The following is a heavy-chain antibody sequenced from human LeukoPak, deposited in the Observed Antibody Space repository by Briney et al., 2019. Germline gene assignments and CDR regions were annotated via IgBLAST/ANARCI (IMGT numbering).Heavy chain of an antibody. Sequence: PGGSLRLSCAASGFTFSSYAMSWVRQAPGKGLEWVSAISGSGGSTYYADSVKGRFTISRDNSKNTLYLQMNSLRAEDTAVYYCAKGRRYCGGDCYPYFDYWGQGTLATVSS. CDR2: ISGSGGST. D-gene: IGHD2-21*02. V-gene: IGHV3-23*01. CDR3: AKGRRYCGGDCYPYFDY. J-gene: IGHJ4*02. CDR1: GFTFSSYA.